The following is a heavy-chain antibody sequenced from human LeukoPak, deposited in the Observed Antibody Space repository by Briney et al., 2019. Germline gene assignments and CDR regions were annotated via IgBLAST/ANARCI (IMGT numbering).Heavy chain of an antibody. J-gene: IGHJ4*02. CDR1: GYTFSNYD. D-gene: IGHD1-26*01. CDR3: AKVRAPRQYYFDY. CDR2: LNPNSGNT. Sequence: GASVKVSCKASGYTFSNYDITWVRQATGQGLEYMGWLNPNSGNTGYAQKFQGRVTITRSTSISTAFMELSSLRSEDTAVYYCAKVRAPRQYYFDYWGQGTLVTVSS. V-gene: IGHV1-8*03.